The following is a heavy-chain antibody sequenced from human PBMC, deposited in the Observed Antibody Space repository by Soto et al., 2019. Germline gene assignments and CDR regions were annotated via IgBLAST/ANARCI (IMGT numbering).Heavy chain of an antibody. Sequence: GGSLRLACAASGFTFSIYAMHWVRQAPGKGLEWVAVISYDGSNKYYADSVKGRFTISRDNSKNTLYLQMNSLRAEDTAVYYCARAGYCSSTSCYFTFDYWGQGTLVTVSS. V-gene: IGHV3-30-3*01. CDR1: GFTFSIYA. CDR2: ISYDGSNK. CDR3: ARAGYCSSTSCYFTFDY. J-gene: IGHJ4*02. D-gene: IGHD2-2*01.